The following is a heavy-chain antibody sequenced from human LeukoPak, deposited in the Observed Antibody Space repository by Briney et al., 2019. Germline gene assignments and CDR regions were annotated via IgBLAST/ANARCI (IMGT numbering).Heavy chain of an antibody. CDR3: ATAPTTATPYFDY. Sequence: GASVNVSCKVSGYTLTELSMHWVRQAPGKGLEWMGGFDPEDGETIYAQKFQGRVTMTEDTSTDTAYMELSSLRSEDTAVYYCATAPTTATPYFDYWGQGTLVTVSS. J-gene: IGHJ4*02. CDR2: FDPEDGET. V-gene: IGHV1-24*01. D-gene: IGHD4-17*01. CDR1: GYTLTELS.